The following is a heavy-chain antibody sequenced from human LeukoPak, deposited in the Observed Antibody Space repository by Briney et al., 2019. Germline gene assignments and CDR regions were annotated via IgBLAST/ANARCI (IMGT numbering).Heavy chain of an antibody. V-gene: IGHV2-70*11. CDR1: GFSLSTSGMC. CDR3: ARILRTVTGSGYGMDV. Sequence: SGPALVKPTQTLTLTCTFSGFSLSTSGMCVSWIRQPPGTALEWLARIDWDDDKYYSTSLKTRLTISKDTSKTQVVLTITNMDPVDTATYYCARILRTVTGSGYGMDVWGQGTTVTVSS. J-gene: IGHJ6*02. D-gene: IGHD1-14*01. CDR2: IDWDDDK.